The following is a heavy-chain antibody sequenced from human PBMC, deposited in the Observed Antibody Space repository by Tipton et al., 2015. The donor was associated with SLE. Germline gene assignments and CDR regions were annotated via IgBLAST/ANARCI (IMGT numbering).Heavy chain of an antibody. V-gene: IGHV4-61*09. CDR1: GDSISSNSYH. CDR3: ARGRSYDFWNFHH. CDR2: IYSSGST. Sequence: TLSLTCTVSGDSISSNSYHWSWIRQPAGKGLEWIGHIYSSGSTNYNPSLAGRVSLSADTSKSQFYLNLSAVTAADTAVYYCARGRSYDFWNFHHWGQGTLVTVSS. D-gene: IGHD3-3*01. J-gene: IGHJ1*01.